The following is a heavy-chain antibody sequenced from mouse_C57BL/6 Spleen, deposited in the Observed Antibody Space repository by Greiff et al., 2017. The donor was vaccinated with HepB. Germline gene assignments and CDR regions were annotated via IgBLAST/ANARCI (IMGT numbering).Heavy chain of an antibody. CDR1: GYTFTSYW. J-gene: IGHJ3*01. V-gene: IGHV1-55*01. CDR3: ARGDAYYGSSYGGWFAY. D-gene: IGHD1-1*01. CDR2: IYPGSGST. Sequence: QVQLQQPGAELVKPGASVKMSCKASGYTFTSYWITWVKQRPGQGLEWIGDIYPGSGSTNYNEKFKSKATLTVDTSSSTAYMQLSSLTSEDSAVYYCARGDAYYGSSYGGWFAYWGQGTLVTVSA.